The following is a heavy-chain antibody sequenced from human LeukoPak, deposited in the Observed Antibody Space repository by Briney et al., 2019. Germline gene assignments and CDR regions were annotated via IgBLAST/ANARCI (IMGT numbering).Heavy chain of an antibody. D-gene: IGHD3-22*01. CDR1: GGTFSSYA. J-gene: IGHJ4*02. V-gene: IGHV1-69*13. CDR2: IIPIFGTA. CDR3: ARGYLDYYDSSGYPYYFDY. Sequence: SVKVSCKASGGTFSSYAISWVRQAPGQGLEWMGGIIPIFGTANYAQKFQGRVTITADESTSTAYMELSSLRSEDTAVYYCARGYLDYYDSSGYPYYFDYWGQGTLDTVSS.